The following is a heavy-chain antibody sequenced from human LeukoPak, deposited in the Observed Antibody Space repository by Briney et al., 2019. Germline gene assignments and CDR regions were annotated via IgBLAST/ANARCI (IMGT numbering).Heavy chain of an antibody. J-gene: IGHJ3*02. CDR3: ARGVVLGQDDAFDI. V-gene: IGHV4-4*07. CDR1: GGSISSYY. D-gene: IGHD3/OR15-3a*01. Sequence: SETLSLTCTVSGGSISSYYWSWIRQPAGKGLEWIGRIYTSGSTNYNPSLQSRVTISVDASKNHLSLRLTSVTAADTAVYFCARGVVLGQDDAFDIWGRGTMVTVSS. CDR2: IYTSGST.